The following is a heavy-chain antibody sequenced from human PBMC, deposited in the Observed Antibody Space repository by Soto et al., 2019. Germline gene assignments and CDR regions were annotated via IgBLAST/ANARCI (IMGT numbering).Heavy chain of an antibody. CDR1: GFTFSSYA. D-gene: IGHD3-10*01. J-gene: IGHJ3*02. CDR3: AKDHPVITMVRGVIPDAFDI. CDR2: ISGSGGST. Sequence: EMQLLESGGGLVQPGGSLRLSCAASGFTFSSYAMSWVRQAPGKGLEWVSAISGSGGSTYYADSVKGRFTISRDNSKNTLYLQMNSLRAEDTAVYYCAKDHPVITMVRGVIPDAFDIWGQGTMVTVSS. V-gene: IGHV3-23*01.